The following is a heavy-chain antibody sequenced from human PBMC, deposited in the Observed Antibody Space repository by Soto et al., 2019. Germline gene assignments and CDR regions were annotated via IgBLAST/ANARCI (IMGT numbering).Heavy chain of an antibody. J-gene: IGHJ4*02. Sequence: QVQLVQSGAEVKKSGASVKVSCKASGYTFINYAMYWVRQAPGQGLEWMGIISPRDGTTTYAQTFQDRVTMTRDTATRTVYMELSSLLSEDTAVYNGARGGGTLDYWGQGTLVTVST. CDR3: ARGGGTLDY. V-gene: IGHV1-46*01. CDR1: GYTFINYA. CDR2: ISPRDGTT.